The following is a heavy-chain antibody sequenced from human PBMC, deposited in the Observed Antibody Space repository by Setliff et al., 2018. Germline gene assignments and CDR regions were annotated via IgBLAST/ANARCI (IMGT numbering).Heavy chain of an antibody. D-gene: IGHD1-26*01. CDR3: ARPLHIMGTSTAYAFDI. J-gene: IGHJ3*02. V-gene: IGHV3-7*01. CDR1: GLSYINDW. Sequence: GGSLRLSCTASGLSYINDWVSWVRQAPGKGLEWLASINPHGSEKYYADSVKGRFTISRDNAKNSLSLQMNSLRTEDTAVYYCARPLHIMGTSTAYAFDIWGQGTMVTVSS. CDR2: INPHGSEK.